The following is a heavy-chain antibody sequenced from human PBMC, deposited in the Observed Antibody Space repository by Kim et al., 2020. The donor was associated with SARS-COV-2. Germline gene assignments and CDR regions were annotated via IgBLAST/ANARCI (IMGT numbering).Heavy chain of an antibody. CDR3: ASAYYYGSGRN. Sequence: SETLSLTCAVYGGSFSGYYWSWIRQPPGKGLVWIGEINHSGSTNYNPSLKSRVTISVDTSKNQFSLKLSSVTAADTAVYYCASAYYYGSGRNWGQGTLVTVSS. D-gene: IGHD3-10*01. CDR2: INHSGST. CDR1: GGSFSGYY. V-gene: IGHV4-34*01. J-gene: IGHJ4*02.